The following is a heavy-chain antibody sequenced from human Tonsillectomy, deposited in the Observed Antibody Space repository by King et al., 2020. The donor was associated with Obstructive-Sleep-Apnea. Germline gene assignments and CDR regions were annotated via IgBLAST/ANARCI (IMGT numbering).Heavy chain of an antibody. Sequence: VQLQESGPGLVKPSETLSLTCTVSDGSISSYYWSWIRQPPGKGLEWIGDIYYSETTNYNPSLKSRVTISMDTSKNQFSLRLSPVTAADTAVYYCARLGSGYLFDYWGQGALVTVSS. CDR1: DGSISSYY. V-gene: IGHV4-59*08. CDR3: ARLGSGYLFDY. D-gene: IGHD5-12*01. J-gene: IGHJ4*02. CDR2: IYYSETT.